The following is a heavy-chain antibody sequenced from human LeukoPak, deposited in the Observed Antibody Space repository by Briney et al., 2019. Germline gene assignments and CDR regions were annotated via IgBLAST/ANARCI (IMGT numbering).Heavy chain of an antibody. D-gene: IGHD4-11*01. CDR3: ARGFSNYDRGPFDY. CDR2: IRSKVNYYAT. Sequence: GGSLRLSCAASGFTFSGAAVHWVRQASGKGLEWVGRIRSKVNYYATEYTASVRGRFTISRDDSNNTAYLQMNSLKIEDTAVYYCARGFSNYDRGPFDYWGQGTLVTVSS. V-gene: IGHV3-73*01. J-gene: IGHJ4*02. CDR1: GFTFSGAA.